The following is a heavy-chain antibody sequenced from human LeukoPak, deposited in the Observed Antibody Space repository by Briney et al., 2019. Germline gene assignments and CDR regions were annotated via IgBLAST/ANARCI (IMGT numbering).Heavy chain of an antibody. D-gene: IGHD3-22*01. V-gene: IGHV3-23*01. CDR2: ISHSGGGT. CDR3: AKRGVVIRVILVGFQREASYFDS. CDR1: GIPLRNYV. Sequence: GGSLRLSCSVSGIPLRNYVMRWVRQAPGKGLEWVAGISHSGGGTNYADSVKGRFTISRDNRKNTLYLQMNRLRVEDTAVYFCAKRGVVIRVILVGFQREASYFDSWGQGALVTDSS. J-gene: IGHJ4*02.